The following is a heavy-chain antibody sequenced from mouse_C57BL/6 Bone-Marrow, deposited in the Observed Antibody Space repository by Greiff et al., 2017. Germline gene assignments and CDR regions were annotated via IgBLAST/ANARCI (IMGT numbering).Heavy chain of an antibody. Sequence: QVQLQQPGAELVMPGASVKLSCKASGYTFTSYWMHWVKQRPGQGLEWIGEIDPSDSYTNYNQKFKGKSTLTVDKSSSTAYMQLSSLTSDDSAVYYCAREIYYYGSSPPWFAYWGQGTLVTVSA. J-gene: IGHJ3*01. D-gene: IGHD1-1*01. CDR2: IDPSDSYT. CDR1: GYTFTSYW. CDR3: AREIYYYGSSPPWFAY. V-gene: IGHV1-69*01.